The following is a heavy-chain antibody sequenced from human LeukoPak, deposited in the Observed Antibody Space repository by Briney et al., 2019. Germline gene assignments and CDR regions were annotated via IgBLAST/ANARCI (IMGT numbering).Heavy chain of an antibody. D-gene: IGHD6-19*01. CDR2: IYYSGST. V-gene: IGHV4-59*01. CDR3: AGYSSGRQPVY. CDR1: GGSISSYY. J-gene: IGHJ4*02. Sequence: SETLSLTCTVSGGSISSYYWSWIRQPPGKGLEWIGYIYYSGSTNYTPSLKSRVTISVDTSKNQFSLMLSSVTAADTAVYYCAGYSSGRQPVYWGQGTLVTVSS.